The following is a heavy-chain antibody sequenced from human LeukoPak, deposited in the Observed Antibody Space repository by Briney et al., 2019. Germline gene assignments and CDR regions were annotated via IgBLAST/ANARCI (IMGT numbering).Heavy chain of an antibody. D-gene: IGHD3-22*01. V-gene: IGHV4-59*01. CDR2: IYYGGST. Sequence: SETLSLTCTVSGXSISSYYWSWIREPPGKGLEWMGYIYYGGSTDYNPSLKSRVTISKDTSKTQISLRLSSVTAADTAVYYCARARLDSSGRFDYWGQGTLVTVSS. CDR1: GXSISSYY. CDR3: ARARLDSSGRFDY. J-gene: IGHJ4*02.